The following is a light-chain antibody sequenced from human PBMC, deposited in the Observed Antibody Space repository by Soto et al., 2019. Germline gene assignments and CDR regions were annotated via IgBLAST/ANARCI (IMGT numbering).Light chain of an antibody. V-gene: IGKV1-5*03. CDR3: QQYNTYSGT. J-gene: IGKJ1*01. Sequence: DIQMTQSPSTLSASVGDRVTITCRASQSISSWLAWYQQKPGKAPNLLIFKASTLDSGVPSRFSGSGSGTGFTLTISSLQPEDVATYYCQQYNTYSGTFGQGTKVEIK. CDR2: KAS. CDR1: QSISSW.